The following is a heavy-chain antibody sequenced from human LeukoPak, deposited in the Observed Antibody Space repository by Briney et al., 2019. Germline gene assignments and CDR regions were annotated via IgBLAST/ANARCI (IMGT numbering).Heavy chain of an antibody. J-gene: IGHJ3*02. D-gene: IGHD2/OR15-2a*01. CDR3: ARVYAVTLDAFDI. CDR2: IYYSGST. CDR1: GGSISSGDYY. Sequence: PSETLSLTCTVSGGSISSGDYYWSWIRQPPGKGLEWIGYIYYSGSTYYNPSLKSRVTISVDTSKNQFSLKLSSVTAADTAVYYCARVYAVTLDAFDIWGQGTMVTVSS. V-gene: IGHV4-30-4*01.